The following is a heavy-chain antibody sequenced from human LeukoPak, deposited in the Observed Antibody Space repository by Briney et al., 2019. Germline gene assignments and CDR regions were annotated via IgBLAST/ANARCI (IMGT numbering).Heavy chain of an antibody. CDR3: ARSIVGSTFYYFDY. CDR2: IYPGDSET. J-gene: IGHJ4*02. CDR1: GYSFTSYW. V-gene: IGHV5-51*01. Sequence: GESLKISCKGSGYSFTSYWVGWVRQMPGKGLEWMGIIYPGDSETRYSPSFRGQVTISADKSITTAYLQWSSLKASDTAMYYCARSIVGSTFYYFDYWGQGTLVTVSS. D-gene: IGHD1-26*01.